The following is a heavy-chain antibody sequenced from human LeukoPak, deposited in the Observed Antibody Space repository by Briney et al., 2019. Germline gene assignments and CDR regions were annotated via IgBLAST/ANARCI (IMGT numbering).Heavy chain of an antibody. CDR3: ARGRLTVHPYYFEY. V-gene: IGHV1-8*03. CDR2: TNPNSGST. D-gene: IGHD4-17*01. J-gene: IGHJ4*02. Sequence: ASVKVSCKPSGYTLTSSTINTVPHATGQGLEWRGWTNPNSGSTGYAQKSQGRDTITRNTSTSTAYMELSGVRSEDTPVYYCARGRLTVHPYYFEYWGQGTLVTVSS. CDR1: GYTLTSST.